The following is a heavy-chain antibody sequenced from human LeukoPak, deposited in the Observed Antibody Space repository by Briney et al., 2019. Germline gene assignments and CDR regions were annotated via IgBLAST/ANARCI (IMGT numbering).Heavy chain of an antibody. CDR3: ARVLSGSYYDAFDI. CDR1: GGTLRNYV. Sequence: ASVKVSCKASGGTLRNYVISWVRQAPGQGLEWMGRIIPIFGTANYAQKFQGRVTITTDESTSTAYMELSSLRSEDTAVYYCARVLSGSYYDAFDIWGQGTMVTVSS. D-gene: IGHD1-26*01. V-gene: IGHV1-69*05. J-gene: IGHJ3*02. CDR2: IIPIFGTA.